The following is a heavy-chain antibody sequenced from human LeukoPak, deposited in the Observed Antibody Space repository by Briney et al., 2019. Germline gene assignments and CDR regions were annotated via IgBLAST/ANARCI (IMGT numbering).Heavy chain of an antibody. CDR2: ISYSGST. D-gene: IGHD3-22*01. V-gene: IGHV4-59*01. CDR3: ARDTRSYDSSGYYFFDF. CDR1: GASIRSYY. Sequence: SETLSLTCTVSGASIRSYYWNWLRQPPGKGLEWIGYISYSGSTNSNPSLKSRATISMDTSKYHFSLKLSSVTAADTAVYFCARDTRSYDSSGYYFFDFWGQGTLVTVSS. J-gene: IGHJ4*02.